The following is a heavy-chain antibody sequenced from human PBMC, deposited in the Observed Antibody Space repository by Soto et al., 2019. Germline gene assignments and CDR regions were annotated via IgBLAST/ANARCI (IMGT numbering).Heavy chain of an antibody. D-gene: IGHD6-13*01. CDR1: GGSISSSSYY. J-gene: IGHJ4*02. Sequence: QLQLQESGPGLVKPSETLSLTCTVSGGSISSSSYYWGWIRQPPGKGLEWIGSIYYSGSTYYNPSLKSRVTISVDTSKNQFSLKLSSVTAADTAVYYCARLHPPRIAAAGYFDYWGQGTLVTVSS. V-gene: IGHV4-39*01. CDR3: ARLHPPRIAAAGYFDY. CDR2: IYYSGST.